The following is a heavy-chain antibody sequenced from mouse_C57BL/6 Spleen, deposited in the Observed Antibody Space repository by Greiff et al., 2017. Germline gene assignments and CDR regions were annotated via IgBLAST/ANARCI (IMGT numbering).Heavy chain of an antibody. CDR2: IDPSDSET. D-gene: IGHD1-1*01. V-gene: IGHV1-52*01. Sequence: QVQLKQPGAELVRPGSSVKLSCKASGYTFTSYWMHWVKQRPIQGLEWIGNIDPSDSETHYNQKFKDKATLTVDKSSSTAYMQLSSLTSEDSAVYYCARRGYGSSPMDYWGQGTSVTVSS. CDR3: ARRGYGSSPMDY. CDR1: GYTFTSYW. J-gene: IGHJ4*01.